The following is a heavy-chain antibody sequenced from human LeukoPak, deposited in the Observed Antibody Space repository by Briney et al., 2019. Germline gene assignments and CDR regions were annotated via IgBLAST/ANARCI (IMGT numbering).Heavy chain of an antibody. Sequence: PSETLSLTCAVYGGSFSGYYWSWIRQPPGKGLEWIGEINHSGSTNYNPSLKSRVTISVDTSKNQFSLKLSSVTAADTAVYYCASQGYSYGFYYFDYWGQGTLVTVSS. V-gene: IGHV4-34*01. D-gene: IGHD5-18*01. J-gene: IGHJ4*02. CDR1: GGSFSGYY. CDR3: ASQGYSYGFYYFDY. CDR2: INHSGST.